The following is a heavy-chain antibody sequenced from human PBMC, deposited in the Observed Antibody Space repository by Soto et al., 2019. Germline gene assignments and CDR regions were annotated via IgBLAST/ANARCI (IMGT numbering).Heavy chain of an antibody. V-gene: IGHV1-69*01. J-gene: IGHJ5*01. CDR3: ARDRWGSYSFDS. D-gene: IGHD1-26*01. Sequence: QVQLVQSGAEVKKPGSSVKVSCKASGGVFRNYAINWVRQAPGQGLEWMGGIIPVFGTADYPQKFQGRVTINADESTTTAYMELTSLKNKNTAVYFCARDRWGSYSFDSWGQGTLITVAS. CDR1: GGVFRNYA. CDR2: IIPVFGTA.